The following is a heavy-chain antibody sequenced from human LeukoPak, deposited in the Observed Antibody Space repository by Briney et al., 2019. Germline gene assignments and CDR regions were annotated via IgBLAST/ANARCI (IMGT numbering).Heavy chain of an antibody. CDR3: ARAVVVAASYRFDP. CDR1: GFTFSHYW. Sequence: GGSLRLSCTASGFTFSHYWMSWVRQAPGKGLEWVANIKQDGSEMHYVDSVKGRSTISRDNANNSLYLQMNSLRAEDTAVYYCARAVVVAASYRFDPWGQGTLVTVSS. CDR2: IKQDGSEM. J-gene: IGHJ5*02. V-gene: IGHV3-7*03. D-gene: IGHD2-15*01.